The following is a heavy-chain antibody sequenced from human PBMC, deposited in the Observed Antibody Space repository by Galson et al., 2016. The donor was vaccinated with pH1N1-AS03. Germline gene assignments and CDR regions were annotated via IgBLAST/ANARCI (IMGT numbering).Heavy chain of an antibody. CDR1: GDSVSGSRGVA. D-gene: IGHD6-19*01. Sequence: CAISGDSVSGSRGVAWNWIRQSPSRGLEWLGRTFYWSKWSNDYAESVKSRITIDPDTSNNQFSLNLGSVTAADTAVYYCARTVVAGWGYYFDYWGQGTLVTVSS. CDR3: ARTVVAGWGYYFDY. J-gene: IGHJ4*02. CDR2: TFYWSKWSN. V-gene: IGHV6-1*01.